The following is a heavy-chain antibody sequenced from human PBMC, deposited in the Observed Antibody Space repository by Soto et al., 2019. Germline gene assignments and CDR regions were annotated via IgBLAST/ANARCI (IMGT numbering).Heavy chain of an antibody. Sequence: GESLKISCKGSGYSFAGYWITWVRQKPGKGLEWMGRIDPSDSQTYYSPSFRGHVTISVSKSITTVFLQWSSLSASDTAIYYCETPISQTDPGANLQKDFDSWGQGTRVTVSS. CDR1: GYSFAGYW. D-gene: IGHD1-1*01. CDR2: IDPSDSQT. CDR3: ETPISQTDPGANLQKDFDS. J-gene: IGHJ4*02. V-gene: IGHV5-10-1*01.